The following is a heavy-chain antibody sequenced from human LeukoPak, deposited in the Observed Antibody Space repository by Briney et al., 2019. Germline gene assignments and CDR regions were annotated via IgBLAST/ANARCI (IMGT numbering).Heavy chain of an antibody. CDR1: GFTFSSYA. J-gene: IGHJ4*02. CDR3: AREGLSSGYLIDY. V-gene: IGHV3-64*01. CDR2: ISSNGGST. D-gene: IGHD3-22*01. Sequence: GGSLRLSCAASGFTFSSYAMHWVRQAPGKGLEYVSAISSNGGSTYYANSVKGRFTISRDNSKNTLYLQMGSLRAEDMAVYYCAREGLSSGYLIDYWGQGTLVTVSS.